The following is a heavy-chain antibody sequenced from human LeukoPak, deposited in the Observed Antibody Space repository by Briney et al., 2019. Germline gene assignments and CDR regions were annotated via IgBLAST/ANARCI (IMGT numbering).Heavy chain of an antibody. CDR1: GFTFSSYA. CDR3: ARDDCSSTSCYVGWFDP. V-gene: IGHV3-23*01. D-gene: IGHD2-2*01. Sequence: GGSLRLSCAASGFTFSSYAMSWVRQAPGMGLEWVSAISGSGGSTYYADSVKGRFTISRDNSKNTLYLQMNSLRAEDTAVYYCARDDCSSTSCYVGWFDPWGQGTLVTVSS. CDR2: ISGSGGST. J-gene: IGHJ5*02.